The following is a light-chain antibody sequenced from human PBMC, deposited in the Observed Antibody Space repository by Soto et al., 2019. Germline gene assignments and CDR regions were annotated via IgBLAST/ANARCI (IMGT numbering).Light chain of an antibody. CDR1: QGIIDY. Sequence: DIQMTQSPSSLSASVGDRVTITCRASQGIIDYVAWFQQKPGKAPKLLIYAASTLQSGVPSRFSGSGSGTDFTLTISSLQPEYVATYYCQKYNTASQPFDQGTKVEIK. CDR3: QKYNTASQP. J-gene: IGKJ1*01. V-gene: IGKV1-27*01. CDR2: AAS.